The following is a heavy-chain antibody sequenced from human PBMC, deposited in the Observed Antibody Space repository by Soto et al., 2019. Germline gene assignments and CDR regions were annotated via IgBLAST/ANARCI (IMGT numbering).Heavy chain of an antibody. CDR3: QKDPKPWLPPD. Sequence: PAGSLRLCCAASGFTVSNYIMSGVRKAPGQGLEWVSAIAGSGGDTYYADSVKGRFTISRDNSKNMLYLQMNSLRAEDTAVYYCQKDPKPWLPPDWGQGTLVTVSS. CDR1: GFTVSNYI. J-gene: IGHJ4*02. V-gene: IGHV3-23*01. D-gene: IGHD6-19*01. CDR2: IAGSGGDT.